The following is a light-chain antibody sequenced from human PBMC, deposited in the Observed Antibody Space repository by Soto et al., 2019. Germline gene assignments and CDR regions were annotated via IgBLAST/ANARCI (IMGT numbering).Light chain of an antibody. CDR3: SSYTTKSTLV. CDR2: EVS. CDR1: SSDVGAYNY. Sequence: QSALTQPASVSGSPGQSITISCTGTSSDVGAYNYVSWYLQYPGKAPTILIYEVSNRPSGVSNRFSGSKSGNTASLTISGLQAEDEADYYCSSYTTKSTLVFGGGTKVT. V-gene: IGLV2-14*01. J-gene: IGLJ2*01.